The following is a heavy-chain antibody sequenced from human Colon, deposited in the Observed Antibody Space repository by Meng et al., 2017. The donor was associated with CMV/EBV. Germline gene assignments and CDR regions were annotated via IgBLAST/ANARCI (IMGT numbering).Heavy chain of an antibody. D-gene: IGHD6-13*01. CDR3: AKDGSRVTAAGTYFHY. Sequence: GESLKISCAASGFTFTTYGMHWVRQAPGKGLECVAFIAHDGGNKDYADSVKGRFTISRDNSKNTVYLQMNSLRAEDTAVYYCAKDGSRVTAAGTYFHYWGQGTLVTVSS. CDR2: IAHDGGNK. V-gene: IGHV3-30*02. J-gene: IGHJ4*02. CDR1: GFTFTTYG.